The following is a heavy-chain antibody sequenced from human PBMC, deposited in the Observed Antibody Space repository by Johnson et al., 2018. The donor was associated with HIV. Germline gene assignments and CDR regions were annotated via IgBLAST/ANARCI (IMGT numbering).Heavy chain of an antibody. CDR2: SNWNGGTT. CDR1: GFTLDDSG. J-gene: IGHJ3*02. Sequence: AQLVESGGGVVRPGGSLRLSCAASGFTLDDSGMSWVRQAPGKGLEWVSGSNWNGGTTGYADSVKGRFTISRDNAKNSLYLQMNSLRAEDTALYYCARDGGLWFGELLHDAFDIWGQVTMVTVSS. V-gene: IGHV3-20*04. D-gene: IGHD3-10*01. CDR3: ARDGGLWFGELLHDAFDI.